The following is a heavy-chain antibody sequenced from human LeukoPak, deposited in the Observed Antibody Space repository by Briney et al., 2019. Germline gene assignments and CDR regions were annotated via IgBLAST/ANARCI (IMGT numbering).Heavy chain of an antibody. V-gene: IGHV4-38-2*02. CDR2: IYHSGST. CDR3: ARVAYFVVVVVAATPEGWFDP. CDR1: GYSISSGYY. Sequence: SETLSLTCTVSGYSISSGYYWGWIRQPPGKGLEWIGSIYHSGSTYYNPSLKSRVTISVETSKNQFSLKLSSVTAADTAVYYCARVAYFVVVVVAATPEGWFDPWGQGTLVTVSS. D-gene: IGHD2-15*01. J-gene: IGHJ5*02.